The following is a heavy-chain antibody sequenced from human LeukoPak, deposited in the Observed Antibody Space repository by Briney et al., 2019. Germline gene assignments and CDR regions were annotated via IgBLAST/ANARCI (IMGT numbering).Heavy chain of an antibody. D-gene: IGHD3-22*01. CDR2: ISWNSGSI. CDR1: GFTFDDYA. Sequence: PGGSLRLSCAASGFTFDDYAMHWVRQAPGKGLEWVSGISWNSGSIGYADSVKGRFTISRGNAKNSLYLQMNSLRAEDMALYYCAKGDYYDSSGYFDYWGQGTLVTVSS. V-gene: IGHV3-9*03. J-gene: IGHJ4*02. CDR3: AKGDYYDSSGYFDY.